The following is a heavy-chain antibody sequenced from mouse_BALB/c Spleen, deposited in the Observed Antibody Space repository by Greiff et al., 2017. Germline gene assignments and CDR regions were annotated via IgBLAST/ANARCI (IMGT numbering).Heavy chain of an antibody. Sequence: VQLQQSGAELVRPGALVKLSCKASGFNIKDYYMHWVKQRPEQGLEWIGWIDPENGNTIYDPKFQGKASITADTSSNTAYLQLSSLTSEDTAVYYCARHGYDGWFAYWGQGTLVTVSA. CDR1: GFNIKDYY. D-gene: IGHD2-2*01. CDR3: ARHGYDGWFAY. V-gene: IGHV14-1*02. CDR2: IDPENGNT. J-gene: IGHJ3*01.